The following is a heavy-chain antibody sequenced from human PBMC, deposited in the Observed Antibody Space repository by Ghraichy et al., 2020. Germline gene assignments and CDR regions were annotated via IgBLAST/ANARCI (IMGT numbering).Heavy chain of an antibody. CDR2: IYYSGST. D-gene: IGHD1-14*01. J-gene: IGHJ6*02. V-gene: IGHV4-39*01. CDR3: ATTTKEYYYYGMDV. Sequence: SETLSLTCTVSGGSISSSSYYWGWIRQPPGKGLEWIGSIYYSGSTYYNPSLKSRVTISVDTSKNQFSLKLSSVTAADTAVYYCATTTKEYYYYGMDVWGQGTTVTVSS. CDR1: GGSISSSSYY.